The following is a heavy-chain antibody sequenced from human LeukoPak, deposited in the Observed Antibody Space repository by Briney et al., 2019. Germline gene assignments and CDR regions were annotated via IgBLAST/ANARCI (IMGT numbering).Heavy chain of an antibody. D-gene: IGHD2-15*01. CDR3: AKRGYCRGGTCFSHDAFDI. CDR2: ISGSGGST. Sequence: GGSLRLSCAASGFTFSSYAMSWVRQAPGKGLEWVSAISGSGGSTYYADSVKGRFTISRDNSKNTLYLQMNSLRAEDTAVYYCAKRGYCRGGTCFSHDAFDIWGQGTMVTVSS. J-gene: IGHJ3*02. V-gene: IGHV3-23*01. CDR1: GFTFSSYA.